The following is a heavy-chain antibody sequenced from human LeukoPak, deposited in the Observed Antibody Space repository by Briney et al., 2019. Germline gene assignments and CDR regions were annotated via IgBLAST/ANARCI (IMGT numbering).Heavy chain of an antibody. J-gene: IGHJ5*02. CDR1: GSTLTELS. V-gene: IGHV1-24*01. CDR3: AAEHEKVDYRSTWFDP. D-gene: IGHD4/OR15-4a*01. CDR2: FDPEDGET. Sequence: ASVKVSCKVSGSTLTELSMHWVRQAPGKGLEWMRGFDPEDGETFYAQDFQGRVIMTEDTSTDTAYMELSSLRSEDTAVYYCAAEHEKVDYRSTWFDPWGQGTLVTVSS.